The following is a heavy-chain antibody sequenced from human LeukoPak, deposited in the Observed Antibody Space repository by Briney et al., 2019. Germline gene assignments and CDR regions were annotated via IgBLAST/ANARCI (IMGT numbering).Heavy chain of an antibody. CDR1: GFTFSDFY. Sequence: GGSLRLSCAASGFTFSDFYMSCLRQTPGKGLEWVSYISTTGTTVDYADSVKGRFTISRDNAKGSLYLQMNNLGSDDTAVYYCAKGHTYGMIWGQGTLVTVSS. V-gene: IGHV3-11*01. D-gene: IGHD2-8*01. CDR3: AKGHTYGMI. J-gene: IGHJ4*02. CDR2: ISTTGTTV.